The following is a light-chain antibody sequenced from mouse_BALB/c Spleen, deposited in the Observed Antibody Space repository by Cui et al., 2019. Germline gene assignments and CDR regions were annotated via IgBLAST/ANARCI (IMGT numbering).Light chain of an antibody. Sequence: DIHMIQSPSSMFASLGDRVSLSCRASQGIRSNLAWYQQKPGRSIKLLIYYTSNLNSGVPSRFSGSGSGSDYSLTISSLESEDFADYYCLQRNKYPYTFGGGTKLEIK. CDR3: LQRNKYPYT. V-gene: IGKV9-123*01. J-gene: IGKJ2*01. CDR1: QGIRSN. CDR2: YTS.